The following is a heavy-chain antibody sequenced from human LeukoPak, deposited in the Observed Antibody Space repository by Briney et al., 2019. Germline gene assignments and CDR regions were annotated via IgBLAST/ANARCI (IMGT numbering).Heavy chain of an antibody. CDR1: NFSVRSTFF. Sequence: PSETLSLTCTVSNFSVRSTFFWAWLRQPPGKGLEWIGHTYYSGNNYYNPSLKSRVTISVDTSKNQFSLNLNSVTAADTAVYFCAREGGYISGYIFDSWGHGILVSVSS. CDR2: TYYSGNN. CDR3: AREGGYISGYIFDS. V-gene: IGHV4-38-2*02. D-gene: IGHD5-18*01. J-gene: IGHJ4*01.